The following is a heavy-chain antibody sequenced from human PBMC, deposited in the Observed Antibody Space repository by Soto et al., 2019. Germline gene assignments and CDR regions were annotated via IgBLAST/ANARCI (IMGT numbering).Heavy chain of an antibody. CDR3: XXXXXXXXFDY. V-gene: IGHV3-23*01. CDR2: ISGSGGST. J-gene: IGHJ4*02. Sequence: EVQLLESGGGLVQPGGSLRLSCAASGFTFSSYAMSWVRQAPGKGLEWVSAISGSGGSTYYADSVKGRFTISRDNSKXXXXXXXXXXXXXXXXXXXXXXXXXXXXFDYWGQGTLVTVSS. CDR1: GFTFSSYA.